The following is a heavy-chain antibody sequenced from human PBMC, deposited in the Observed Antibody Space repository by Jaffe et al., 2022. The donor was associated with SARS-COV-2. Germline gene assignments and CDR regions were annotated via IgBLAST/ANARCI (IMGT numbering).Heavy chain of an antibody. CDR1: GFTFSSYG. D-gene: IGHD6-13*01. Sequence: QVQLVESGGGVVQPGRSLRLSCAASGFTFSSYGMHWVRQAPGKGLEWVAVISYDGSNKYYADSVKGRFTISRDNSKNTLYLQMNSLRAEDTAVYYCAKVGRSSSPEDYFDYWGQGTLVTVSS. CDR3: AKVGRSSSPEDYFDY. J-gene: IGHJ4*02. CDR2: ISYDGSNK. V-gene: IGHV3-30*18.